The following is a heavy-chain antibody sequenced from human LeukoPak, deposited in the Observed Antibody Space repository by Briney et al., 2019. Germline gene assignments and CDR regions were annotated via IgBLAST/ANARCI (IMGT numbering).Heavy chain of an antibody. V-gene: IGHV4-59*12. Sequence: SETLSLTRTVSGGSINNYYWNWIRQSPGKGLEWMGSIYYTGGTNNNPSLKGRVTLSVDTSKNQFSLKLTSVTASDTAVYYCARVNTDYRGSLDYWGQGTLVTVSS. CDR1: GGSINNYY. CDR2: IYYTGGT. D-gene: IGHD4-11*01. CDR3: ARVNTDYRGSLDY. J-gene: IGHJ4*02.